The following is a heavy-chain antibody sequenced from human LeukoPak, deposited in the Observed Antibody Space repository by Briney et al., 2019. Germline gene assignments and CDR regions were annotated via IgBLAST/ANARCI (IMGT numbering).Heavy chain of an antibody. J-gene: IGHJ4*02. Sequence: GGSLRLSCVASGFTFSTYGMHWVRQAPGKGLEWVSVIYSGGSTYYADSVKGRFTISRDNSKNTLYLQMNSLRAEDTAVYYCARDAATTDLDYWGQGTLVTVSS. CDR3: ARDAATTDLDY. CDR1: GFTFSTYG. CDR2: IYSGGST. D-gene: IGHD1-26*01. V-gene: IGHV3-66*01.